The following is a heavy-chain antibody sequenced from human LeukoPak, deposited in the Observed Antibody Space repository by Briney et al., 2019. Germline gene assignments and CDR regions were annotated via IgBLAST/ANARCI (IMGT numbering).Heavy chain of an antibody. V-gene: IGHV3-20*01. D-gene: IGHD3-16*01. CDR3: VRVAYPLRFIDD. Sequence: GGSLRLSCVASGFTFEDYALTWVRQAPGKGLEWVSGIHWDGGRTTYADSVKGRFTISRDNAKNSLYLQMHSLKAEDTAFYHCVRVAYPLRFIDDWGQGTLVTVSS. CDR1: GFTFEDYA. CDR2: IHWDGGRT. J-gene: IGHJ4*02.